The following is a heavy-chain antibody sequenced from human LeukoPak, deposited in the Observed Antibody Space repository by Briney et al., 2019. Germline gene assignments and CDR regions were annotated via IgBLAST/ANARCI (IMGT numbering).Heavy chain of an antibody. Sequence: SQTLSLTCAISGDSVSSNSGAWNWIRQSLSRGLEWLGRTYYRSKWYNDYAESVKSRINIKPDTSRNQFSLQLNSVTPEDTAVYYCVRDQAGLDYWGQGTLVTVSS. V-gene: IGHV6-1*01. CDR3: VRDQAGLDY. D-gene: IGHD6-13*01. CDR1: GDSVSSNSGA. CDR2: TYYRSKWYN. J-gene: IGHJ4*02.